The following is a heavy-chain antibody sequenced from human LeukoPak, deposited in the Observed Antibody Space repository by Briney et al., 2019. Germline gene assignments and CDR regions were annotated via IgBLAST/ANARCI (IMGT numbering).Heavy chain of an antibody. Sequence: GGSLRLSCVASGFYFSAYLMSWVRQAPGKGLEWVANIKQDGSQEFYLDSVKGRCTISRDNGNNSLYLHMSRLRIEDTAVYYCARDLKGFNLWGQGALVTVSS. CDR2: IKQDGSQE. CDR3: ARDLKGFNL. J-gene: IGHJ5*02. CDR1: GFYFSAYL. V-gene: IGHV3-7*04.